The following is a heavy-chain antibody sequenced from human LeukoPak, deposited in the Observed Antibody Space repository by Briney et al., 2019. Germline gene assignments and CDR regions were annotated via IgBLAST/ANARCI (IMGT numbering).Heavy chain of an antibody. CDR3: ASGGRYAAYFDY. Sequence: ASATVSCKASGYTFTSYDFNWLRQATGQGPEWMGWMNPNSGATGYAQKLQGRVTMTTDTSTSTAYMELRSLRSDDTAVYYCASGGRYAAYFDYWGQGTLVTVSS. CDR1: GYTFTSYD. V-gene: IGHV1-8*01. J-gene: IGHJ4*02. D-gene: IGHD2-8*01. CDR2: MNPNSGAT.